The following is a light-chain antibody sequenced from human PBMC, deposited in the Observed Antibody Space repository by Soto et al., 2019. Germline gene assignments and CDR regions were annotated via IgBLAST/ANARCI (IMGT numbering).Light chain of an antibody. CDR3: QQYENWPFT. J-gene: IGKJ3*01. V-gene: IGKV3-15*01. Sequence: EIVMTQSPATLSVSPGERATLSCRASQSISRNLAWYQQKPGQSPRLIIYGASARATGIPVRFSGSGSGTEFTLTISSLQSEDFALYFCQQYENWPFTVGPGTKVDIK. CDR1: QSISRN. CDR2: GAS.